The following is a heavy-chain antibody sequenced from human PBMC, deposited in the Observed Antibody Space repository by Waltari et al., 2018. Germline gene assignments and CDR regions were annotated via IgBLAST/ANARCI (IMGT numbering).Heavy chain of an antibody. J-gene: IGHJ4*02. V-gene: IGHV3-7*01. D-gene: IGHD1-20*01. CDR1: GFTFSSYW. Sequence: EVQLVESGGGLVQPGGSLRLPCAASGFTFSSYWLSWVRQAPGKGLEWVANIKQDGSEKYYVDSVKGRFTISRDNAKNSLYLQMNSLRAEDTAVYYCAQGRWYKDYWGQGTLVTVSS. CDR3: AQGRWYKDY. CDR2: IKQDGSEK.